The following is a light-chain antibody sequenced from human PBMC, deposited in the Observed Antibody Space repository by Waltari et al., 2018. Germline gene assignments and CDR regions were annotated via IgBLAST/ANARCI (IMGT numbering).Light chain of an antibody. CDR3: SSYTSSNTWV. V-gene: IGLV2-14*01. CDR1: SSDVAGYNY. J-gene: IGLJ3*02. CDR2: DVT. Sequence: QSALTQPASVSGSPGQSITISCTGTSSDVAGYNYVSWYQQHPGKAPTLMIYDVTKRASGVSNRFSGAKSDNAAALTISGLQAEDEADYHCSSYTSSNTWVFGGGTKLTVL.